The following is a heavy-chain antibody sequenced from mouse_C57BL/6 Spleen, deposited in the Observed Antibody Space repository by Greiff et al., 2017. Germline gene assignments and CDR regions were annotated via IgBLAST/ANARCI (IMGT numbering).Heavy chain of an antibody. CDR1: GFTFSDYS. Sequence: EVMLVESEGGLVQPGSSMKLSCTASGFTFSDYSMAWVRQVPEKGLEWVANINYDGSSTYYLDSLKSRFIISRDNAKNILYLQMSSLKSEDTATYYCARDDGYYVGCAYWGQGTLVTVSA. J-gene: IGHJ3*01. V-gene: IGHV5-16*01. D-gene: IGHD2-3*01. CDR2: INYDGSST. CDR3: ARDDGYYVGCAY.